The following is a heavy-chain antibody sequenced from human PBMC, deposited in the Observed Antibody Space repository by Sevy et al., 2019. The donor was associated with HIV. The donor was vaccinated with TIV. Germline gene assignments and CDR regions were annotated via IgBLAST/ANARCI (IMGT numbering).Heavy chain of an antibody. J-gene: IGHJ4*02. Sequence: ASVKVSCKASGYTFTTYGVTWVRQAPGQGLQWMGWISTFNGDTNSAQKLQGRVTMTTDTSTSTAYMELRSLRSDDTAVYYCARVYCSGGRCYSLAYWGQGTLVTVSS. V-gene: IGHV1-18*01. CDR2: ISTFNGDT. CDR3: ARVYCSGGRCYSLAY. CDR1: GYTFTTYG. D-gene: IGHD2-15*01.